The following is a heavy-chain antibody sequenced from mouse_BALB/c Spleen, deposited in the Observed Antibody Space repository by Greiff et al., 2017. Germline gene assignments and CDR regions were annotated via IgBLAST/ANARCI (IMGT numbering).Heavy chain of an antibody. CDR2: INPYNDGT. J-gene: IGHJ2*01. V-gene: IGHV1-14*01. CDR1: GYTFTSYV. D-gene: IGHD2-14*01. CDR3: ARGEVRYYFDY. Sequence: VHVKQSGPELVKPGASVKMSCKASGYTFTSYVMHWVKQKPGQGLEWIGYINPYNDGTKYNEKFKGKATLTSDKSSSTAYMELSSLTSEDSAVYYCARGEVRYYFDYWGQGTTLTVSS.